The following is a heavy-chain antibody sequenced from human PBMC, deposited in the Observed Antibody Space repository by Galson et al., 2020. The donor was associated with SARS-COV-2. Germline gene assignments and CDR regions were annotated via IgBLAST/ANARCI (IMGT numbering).Heavy chain of an antibody. CDR2: IYYSGST. Sequence: SETLSLTCTVSGGSISSYYWSWIRQPPGKGLEWIGYIYYSGSTNYNPSLKSRVTISVDTSKNQFSLKLSSVTAADTAVYYCAGLDYGDYYYYYYMDVWGKGTTVTVSS. D-gene: IGHD4-17*01. CDR3: AGLDYGDYYYYYYMDV. V-gene: IGHV4-59*01. J-gene: IGHJ6*03. CDR1: GGSISSYY.